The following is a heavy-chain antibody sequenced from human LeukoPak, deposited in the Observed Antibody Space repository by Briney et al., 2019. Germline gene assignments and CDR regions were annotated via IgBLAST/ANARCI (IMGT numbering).Heavy chain of an antibody. CDR2: IYYSGST. D-gene: IGHD3-22*01. V-gene: IGHV4-31*03. Sequence: SQTLPLTCTVSGGSISSGGYYWSWIRQHPGKGLEWIGYIYYSGSTYYNPSLKSRVTISVDTSKNQFSLKLSSVTAADTVVYYCARGATGYYYDSSGYYYFDYWGQGTLVTVSS. J-gene: IGHJ4*02. CDR1: GGSISSGGYY. CDR3: ARGATGYYYDSSGYYYFDY.